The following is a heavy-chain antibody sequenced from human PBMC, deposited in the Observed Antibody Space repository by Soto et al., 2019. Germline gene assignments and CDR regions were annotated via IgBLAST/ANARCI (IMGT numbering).Heavy chain of an antibody. CDR3: ARIKLVDFFFINVDVYDMDV. CDR1: GFTLSNYA. Sequence: GGSLRLSCAASGFTLSNYAVNWVLQAPGKGLEWVSYISSDSRYIYHGDSVKGRFTISRDNARNSVYLQMNSLRDEDTAVYYCARIKLVDFFFINVDVYDMDVWGQGTPVTVSS. CDR2: ISSDSRYI. D-gene: IGHD2-15*01. J-gene: IGHJ6*02. V-gene: IGHV3-48*02.